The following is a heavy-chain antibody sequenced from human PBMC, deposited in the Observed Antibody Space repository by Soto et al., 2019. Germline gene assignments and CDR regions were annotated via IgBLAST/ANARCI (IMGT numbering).Heavy chain of an antibody. D-gene: IGHD2-15*01. V-gene: IGHV4-30-4*01. CDR2: IYYSGST. CDR1: GCSISRFYYY. CDR3: VRNTQVVSGWNWLEP. J-gene: IGHJ5*02. Sequence: SETLSLTCTVSGCSISRFYYYRSCIRQRPGKGLELIVYIYYSGSTYYNPSIKRLVTISVETSKNQFSLKLSSVTDEDNALYYCVRNTQVVSGWNWLEPWGTRNTVTVSS.